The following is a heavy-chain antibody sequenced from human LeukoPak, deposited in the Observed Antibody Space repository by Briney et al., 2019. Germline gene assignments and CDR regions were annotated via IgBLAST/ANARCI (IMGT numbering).Heavy chain of an antibody. V-gene: IGHV1-18*01. Sequence: VASVKVSCKASGYTFTSYGISWVRQAPGQGLEWMGWISAYNGNRNYAQKLQGRVTMTTDTSTSTAYMELSRLRSDDTAVYYCAREGRLYSSSWYSNWFDPWGQGTLVTVSS. CDR1: GYTFTSYG. J-gene: IGHJ5*02. CDR3: AREGRLYSSSWYSNWFDP. D-gene: IGHD6-13*01. CDR2: ISAYNGNR.